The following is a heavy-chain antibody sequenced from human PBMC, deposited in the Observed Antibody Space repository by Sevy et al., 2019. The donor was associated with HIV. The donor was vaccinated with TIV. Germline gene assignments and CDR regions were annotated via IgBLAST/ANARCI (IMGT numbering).Heavy chain of an antibody. D-gene: IGHD4-17*01. V-gene: IGHV3-23*01. CDR1: GFTFSSYA. Sequence: GGSLRLSCAASGFTFSSYAMSWVRQAPGKGLEWVSSFSGSGGSTYYADSVKGRFTISRDKSKNTLYLQMNSMRAEDTAVYYCAKALGETTVTFFDYWGQGTLVTVSS. CDR3: AKALGETTVTFFDY. CDR2: FSGSGGST. J-gene: IGHJ4*02.